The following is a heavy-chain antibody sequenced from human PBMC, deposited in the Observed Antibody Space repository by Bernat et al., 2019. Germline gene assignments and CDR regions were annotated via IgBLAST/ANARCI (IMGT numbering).Heavy chain of an antibody. D-gene: IGHD6-13*01. V-gene: IGHV5-51*01. J-gene: IGHJ5*02. CDR3: ARSARWTEKQHLGYNWFDP. Sequence: EVQLVQSGAEVKKPGESLKISCKGSGYSFTSYWIGWVRQMPGKGLEWMGIIYPGDSDTRYSPSFQGHVTISADKSISTAYLQWGSLKASDTAMYFCARSARWTEKQHLGYNWFDPWGQGTLVTVSS. CDR2: IYPGDSDT. CDR1: GYSFTSYW.